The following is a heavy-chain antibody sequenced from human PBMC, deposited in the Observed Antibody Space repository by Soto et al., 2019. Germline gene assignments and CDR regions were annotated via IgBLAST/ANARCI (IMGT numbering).Heavy chain of an antibody. CDR3: ARARYDILTGYQIRGFAP. CDR2: IIPIFGTA. V-gene: IGHV1-69*13. CDR1: GCTFSSYA. Sequence: SVKVSCKASGCTFSSYAISWVRQAPGQGLEWMGGIIPIFGTANYAQKFQGRVTITADESTSTAYMELSSLRSEDTAVYYCARARYDILTGYQIRGFAPWGQGTLVTVSS. D-gene: IGHD3-9*01. J-gene: IGHJ5*02.